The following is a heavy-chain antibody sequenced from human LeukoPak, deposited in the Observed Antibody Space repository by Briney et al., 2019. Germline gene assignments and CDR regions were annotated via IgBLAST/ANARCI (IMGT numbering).Heavy chain of an antibody. CDR2: IYPGDSDS. J-gene: IGHJ4*02. CDR1: GYSFTNYW. D-gene: IGHD6-19*01. CDR3: ARASTDNAGWHRGSFDY. V-gene: IGHV5-51*01. Sequence: GESLKISCQTSGYSFTNYWIGWVRQMPGKGLEWMGIIYPGDSDSRYSLSFQGQVTISADKSVSTAYLQWSSLRASDTAIYYCARASTDNAGWHRGSFDYWGQGTLVTVSS.